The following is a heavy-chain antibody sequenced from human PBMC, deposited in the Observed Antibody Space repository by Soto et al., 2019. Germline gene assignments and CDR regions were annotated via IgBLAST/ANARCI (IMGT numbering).Heavy chain of an antibody. J-gene: IGHJ4*02. CDR2: IYYSGST. CDR1: GGSISSYY. V-gene: IGHV4-59*01. Sequence: SETLSLTCTVSGGSISSYYWSWIRQPPGKGLEWIGYIYYSGSTNYNPSLKSRVTISVDTSKNQFSLKLSSVTAADTAVYYCARXRQDSSGYYSSLDYWGQGTLVTVS. CDR3: ARXRQDSSGYYSSLDY. D-gene: IGHD3-22*01.